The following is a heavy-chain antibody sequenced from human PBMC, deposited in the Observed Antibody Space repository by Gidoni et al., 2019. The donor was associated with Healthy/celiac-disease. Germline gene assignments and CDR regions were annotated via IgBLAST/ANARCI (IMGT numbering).Heavy chain of an antibody. CDR1: GYTFTSYY. J-gene: IGHJ5*02. D-gene: IGHD3-16*01. CDR2: INPSGGST. CDR3: AREGALRLDP. V-gene: IGHV1-46*01. Sequence: QVQLVQSGAEAKKPGASVTVSCKASGYTFTSYYMHWVRQAPGQGLEWMGIINPSGGSTSYAQKFQGRVTMTRDTTTSTVYMELSSLRSEDTAVYYCAREGALRLDPWGQGTLVTVSS.